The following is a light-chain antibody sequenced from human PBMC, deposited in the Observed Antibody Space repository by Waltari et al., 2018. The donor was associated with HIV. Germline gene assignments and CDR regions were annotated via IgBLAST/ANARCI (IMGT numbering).Light chain of an antibody. J-gene: IGLJ2*01. Sequence: QPVLTQSSSASASLGSSVKLTCTLSSGHSSYIIAWHQQQPGKAPRYLMKVERSGSYYKGVGLPGCFSGSSSGADRDLTISNLQSEDEADFYCCSYAGDYTSIFGGGTKLTVL. CDR1: SGHSSYI. V-gene: IGLV4-60*03. CDR2: VERSGSY. CDR3: CSYAGDYTSI.